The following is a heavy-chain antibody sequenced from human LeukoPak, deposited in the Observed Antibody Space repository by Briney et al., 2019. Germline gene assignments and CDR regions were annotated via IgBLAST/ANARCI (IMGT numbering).Heavy chain of an antibody. D-gene: IGHD4-17*01. CDR1: GGSFSGYY. V-gene: IGHV4-34*01. CDR3: ARGAYGDPWYFDY. CDR2: INHSGST. J-gene: IGHJ4*02. Sequence: PSETLSLTCAVYGGSFSGYYWXWIRXPPGKXLEWIGEINHSGSTNYNPSLKSRVTISVGTSKNQFSLKLSSVTAADTAVYYCARGAYGDPWYFDYWGQGTLVTVSS.